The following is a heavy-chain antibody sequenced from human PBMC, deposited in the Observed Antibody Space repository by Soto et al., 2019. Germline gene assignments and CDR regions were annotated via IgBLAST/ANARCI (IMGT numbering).Heavy chain of an antibody. CDR3: ASSPLRFSGGAFDI. Sequence: GGSLRLSCAASGFTVSSNYMSWVRQAPGKGLEWVSVIYSGGSTYYADSVKGRFTISRDNSKNTLYLQMNSLRAEDTAVYYCASSPLRFSGGAFDIWGQGTMVTVSS. J-gene: IGHJ3*02. V-gene: IGHV3-66*01. D-gene: IGHD3-3*01. CDR2: IYSGGST. CDR1: GFTVSSNY.